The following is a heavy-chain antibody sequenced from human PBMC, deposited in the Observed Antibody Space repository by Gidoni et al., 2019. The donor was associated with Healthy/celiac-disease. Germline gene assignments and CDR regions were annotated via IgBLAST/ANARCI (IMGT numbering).Heavy chain of an antibody. CDR1: GGTFSSYA. Sequence: QVQLVQSGAEVKKPGSSVKVSCKASGGTFSSYAISWVRQAPGQGLEWMGGIIPIFGTANYAQKFQGRVTITADESTSTAYMELSSLRSEDTAVYYCARAASGIVVVTAIPGDAFDIWGQGTMVTVSS. CDR3: ARAASGIVVVTAIPGDAFDI. D-gene: IGHD2-21*02. V-gene: IGHV1-69*01. J-gene: IGHJ3*02. CDR2: IIPIFGTA.